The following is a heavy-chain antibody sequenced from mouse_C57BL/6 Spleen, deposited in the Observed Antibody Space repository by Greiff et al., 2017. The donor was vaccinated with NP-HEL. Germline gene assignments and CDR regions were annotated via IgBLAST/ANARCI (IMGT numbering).Heavy chain of an antibody. D-gene: IGHD2-4*01. V-gene: IGHV1-69*01. CDR1: GYTFTSYW. J-gene: IGHJ3*01. CDR2: IDPSDSYT. Sequence: QVQLQQPGAELVMPGASVKLSCKASGYTFTSYWMHWVKQRPGQGLEWIGEIDPSDSYTNYNQKFKGKSTLTVDKSSSTAYMQLSSLTSEDSAVYYSARRGLRRGFAYWGQGTLVTVSA. CDR3: ARRGLRRGFAY.